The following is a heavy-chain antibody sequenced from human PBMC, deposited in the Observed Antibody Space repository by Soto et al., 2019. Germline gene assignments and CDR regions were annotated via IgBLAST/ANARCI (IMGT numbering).Heavy chain of an antibody. V-gene: IGHV4-4*02. CDR2: IYHSGST. CDR1: DGSISSSNW. CDR3: ARDLGRYYGMDV. Sequence: SETLSLTCAVADGSISSSNWWSWVRQPPGKGLEWIGEIYHSGSTNYNPSLKSRVTISVDKSKNQFSLKLSSVTAADTAVYYCARDLGRYYGMDVWGQGTTVTVSS. J-gene: IGHJ6*02.